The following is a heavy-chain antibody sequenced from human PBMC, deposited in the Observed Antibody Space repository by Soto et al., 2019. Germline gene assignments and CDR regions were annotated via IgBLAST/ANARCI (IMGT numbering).Heavy chain of an antibody. Sequence: GASVKVSCKVSGYTLTELSMHWVRQAPGKGLERMGGFDPEDGETIYAQKFQGRVTMTEDTSTDTAYMELSSLRSEDTAVYYCATTHLYSSSWFFDYWGQGTLVTVSS. D-gene: IGHD6-13*01. CDR3: ATTHLYSSSWFFDY. J-gene: IGHJ4*02. V-gene: IGHV1-24*01. CDR2: FDPEDGET. CDR1: GYTLTELS.